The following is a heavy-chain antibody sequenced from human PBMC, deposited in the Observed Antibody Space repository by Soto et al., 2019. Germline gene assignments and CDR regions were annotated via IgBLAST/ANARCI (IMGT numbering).Heavy chain of an antibody. V-gene: IGHV4-59*01. CDR3: ARDRGVAVIGTVPFDS. CDR2: IYYSGST. J-gene: IGHJ4*02. D-gene: IGHD6-19*01. CDR1: GGSIGSYH. Sequence: PSETLSLTCTVSGGSIGSYHWSWIRQPPGKGLEWIGYIYYSGSTNYNPSLKSRVTISVDTSTNQFSLNLSSVTAADTAVYYCARDRGVAVIGTVPFDSWGQGTLVTVSS.